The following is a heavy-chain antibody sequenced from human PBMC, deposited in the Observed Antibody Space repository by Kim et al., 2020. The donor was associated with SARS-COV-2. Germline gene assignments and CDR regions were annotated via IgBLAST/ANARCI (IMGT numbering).Heavy chain of an antibody. V-gene: IGHV4-4*07. CDR3: ARVIEGGDFWSGYLMDV. CDR2: IYTSGST. J-gene: IGHJ6*03. Sequence: SETLSLTCTVSGGSISSYYWSWIRQPAGKGLEWIGRIYTSGSTNYNPSLKSRVTMSVDTSKNQFSLKLSSVTAADTAVYYCARVIEGGDFWSGYLMDVWGKGTTVTVSS. D-gene: IGHD3-3*01. CDR1: GGSISSYY.